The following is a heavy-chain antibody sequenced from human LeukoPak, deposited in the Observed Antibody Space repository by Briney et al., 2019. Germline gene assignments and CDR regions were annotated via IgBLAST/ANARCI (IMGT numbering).Heavy chain of an antibody. D-gene: IGHD2-15*01. CDR3: ARVVINLLPPNDAFDI. Sequence: KTGGSLRLXCAASGFTFSSYSMNWDRRAPGKGLEWVSSISSSSSYIYYADSVKGRFTISRDNAKNSLYLQMNSLRAEDTAVYYCARVVINLLPPNDAFDIWGQGTMVTVSS. J-gene: IGHJ3*02. CDR2: ISSSSSYI. CDR1: GFTFSSYS. V-gene: IGHV3-21*01.